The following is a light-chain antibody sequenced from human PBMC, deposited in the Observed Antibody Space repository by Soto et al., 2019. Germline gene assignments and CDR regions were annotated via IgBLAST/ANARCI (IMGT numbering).Light chain of an antibody. CDR2: AAS. J-gene: IGKJ1*01. V-gene: IGKV1-6*01. CDR3: LQNYNYPWK. Sequence: AIQMTQSPSSLSASVGDRVTITCRASQGITDDLGWYQQKPGKAPKLLIYAASSLQSGVPSRFRGSGSGTDFTLNISSLQPEDFATYYCLQNYNYPWKFGQGTKVEIK. CDR1: QGITDD.